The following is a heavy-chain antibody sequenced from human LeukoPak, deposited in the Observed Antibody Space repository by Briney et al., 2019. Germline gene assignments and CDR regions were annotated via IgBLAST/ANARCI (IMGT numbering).Heavy chain of an antibody. J-gene: IGHJ4*02. CDR1: GYRFTSYW. D-gene: IGHD4-17*01. Sequence: PGESLKISCKGSGYRFTSYWIGWVRQMPGKGLEWMGIIYPGDSDIRYSPSFQGQVTISADKSISTAYLQWSSLKASDTAMYYCARQSGDYGDYSDYWGQGTLVTVSS. CDR2: IYPGDSDI. V-gene: IGHV5-51*01. CDR3: ARQSGDYGDYSDY.